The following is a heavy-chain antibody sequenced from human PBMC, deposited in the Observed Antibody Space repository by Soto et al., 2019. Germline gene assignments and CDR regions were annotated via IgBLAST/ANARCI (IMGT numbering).Heavy chain of an antibody. CDR3: TLYYYDSSGYYSDY. Sequence: SETLSLTCTVSGGSVSSGSYYWSWIRQPPGKGLEWIGYIYYSGGTNYNPSLKSRVTISVDTSKNQFSLKLSSVTAADTAVYYCTLYYYDSSGYYSDYWGQGTLVTVSS. V-gene: IGHV4-61*01. D-gene: IGHD3-22*01. J-gene: IGHJ4*02. CDR2: IYYSGGT. CDR1: GGSVSSGSYY.